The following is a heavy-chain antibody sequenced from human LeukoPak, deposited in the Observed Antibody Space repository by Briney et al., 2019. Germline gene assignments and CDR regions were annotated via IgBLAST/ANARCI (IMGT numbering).Heavy chain of an antibody. CDR2: ISAYNGNT. J-gene: IGHJ6*02. CDR3: ARDWWALLLWFGGDPPDYYYYGMDV. V-gene: IGHV1-18*04. Sequence: ASVKVSCKASGYTFTGYYMHWVRQAPGQGLEWMGWISAYNGNTNYAQKLQGRVTVTTDTSTSTAYMELRSLRSDDTAVYYCARDWWALLLWFGGDPPDYYYYGMDVWGQGTTVTVSS. CDR1: GYTFTGYY. D-gene: IGHD3-10*01.